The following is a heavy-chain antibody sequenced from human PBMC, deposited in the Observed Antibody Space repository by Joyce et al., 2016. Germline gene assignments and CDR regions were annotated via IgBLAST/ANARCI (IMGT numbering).Heavy chain of an antibody. D-gene: IGHD6-19*01. J-gene: IGHJ4*02. CDR1: GGPFRGFF. Sequence: QVQLQQWGAGLLKPSETLSLTCAVSGGPFRGFFWTWVRQAPGKGLELIGDINNSGVTDYNPSLKTRVTFSVDTSKNQFSLKLTSLSAADTAVYYCARSQWLAPLMYWGQGTPVTVSS. V-gene: IGHV4-34*01. CDR2: INNSGVT. CDR3: ARSQWLAPLMY.